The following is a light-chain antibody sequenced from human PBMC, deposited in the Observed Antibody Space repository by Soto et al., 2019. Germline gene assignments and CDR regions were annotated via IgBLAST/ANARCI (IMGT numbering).Light chain of an antibody. CDR2: DVS. Sequence: DIQMTQSPSTLSASVGDRVIITCRASQSPGTWMAWYQQKPGTAPVLLIYDVSKLESGVPSRFSGRASGTEFTLTITSLQPDDFATYYCQQYFSYPLTFGARTKVEIK. V-gene: IGKV1-5*01. CDR1: QSPGTW. CDR3: QQYFSYPLT. J-gene: IGKJ4*01.